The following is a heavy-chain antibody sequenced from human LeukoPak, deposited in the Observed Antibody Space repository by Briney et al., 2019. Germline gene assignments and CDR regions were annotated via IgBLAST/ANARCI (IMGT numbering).Heavy chain of an antibody. J-gene: IGHJ4*02. CDR2: ISGSGGST. CDR3: AKDAGYSGYDQFDY. V-gene: IGHV3-23*01. D-gene: IGHD5-12*01. CDR1: GFAFYIYA. Sequence: GGSLRLSCAASGFAFYIYAMSWIRQAPGKGLEWVSAISGSGGSTYYADSVKGRFTISRDNSKNTLYLQMNSLRAEDTAVYYCAKDAGYSGYDQFDYWGQGTLVTVSS.